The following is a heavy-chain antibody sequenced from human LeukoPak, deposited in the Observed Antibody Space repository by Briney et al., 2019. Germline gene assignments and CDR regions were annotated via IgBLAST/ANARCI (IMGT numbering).Heavy chain of an antibody. CDR3: ARSPKVGFDYDFWSGYSDPYYYYYMDV. Sequence: PSDTLPLTRTVSGGPNSSYYWREPPHPPGKGLEDIGYIYYSGNTNYTPSLKRRLTITVDTSKIQCSLKLSSVTAADTAVYYCARSPKVGFDYDFWSGYSDPYYYYYMDVWGKGTTVTVSS. CDR1: GGPNSSYY. J-gene: IGHJ6*03. V-gene: IGHV4-59*07. D-gene: IGHD3-3*01. CDR2: IYYSGNT.